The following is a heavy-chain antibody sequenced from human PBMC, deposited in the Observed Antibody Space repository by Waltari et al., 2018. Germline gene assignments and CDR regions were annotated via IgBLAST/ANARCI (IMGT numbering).Heavy chain of an antibody. J-gene: IGHJ5*02. CDR1: GITFSSSW. V-gene: IGHV3-74*01. Sequence: EVQLVESGGDLLQPGGSLRLSCAASGITFSSSWMHWVRQTPGTGREWVYNMRPDGGFTGDADSVGGRFTSSRDNAKSMLYLQMNSLRADDTAVYYCTRGITKAFDPWGQGTLVTVSS. D-gene: IGHD1-20*01. CDR3: TRGITKAFDP. CDR2: MRPDGGFT.